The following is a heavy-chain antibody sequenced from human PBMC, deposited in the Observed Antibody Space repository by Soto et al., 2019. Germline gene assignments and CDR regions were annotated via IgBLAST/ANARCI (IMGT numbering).Heavy chain of an antibody. D-gene: IGHD6-19*01. V-gene: IGHV3-9*01. Sequence: EVQLVESGGNLARPGESLRLSCAASGFKFDDYAFHWVRQVPGKGPEWVSGINWNGAYSGYADSVKGRFTISRDNAGNSVYLQMASLRPEDTALYYCARVHSSGWYVEHYDAWGQGTMVTVSS. J-gene: IGHJ3*01. CDR2: INWNGAYS. CDR3: ARVHSSGWYVEHYDA. CDR1: GFKFDDYA.